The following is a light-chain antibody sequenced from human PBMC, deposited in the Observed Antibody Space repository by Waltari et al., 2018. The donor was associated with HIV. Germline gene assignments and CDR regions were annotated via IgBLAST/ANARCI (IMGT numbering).Light chain of an antibody. CDR1: QSLYKSYHQNY. J-gene: IGKJ1*01. V-gene: IGKV4-1*01. CDR2: WAS. Sequence: DLVMTQSPDSLAVSLCDRATINCNSLQSLYKSYHQNYLAWYQQKPGQPPKLLISWASTRETGVPDRFSGSGSGTDFTLTISRLQPEDVAVYYCQQYYNTPRRFGQGTKVEI. CDR3: QQYYNTPRR.